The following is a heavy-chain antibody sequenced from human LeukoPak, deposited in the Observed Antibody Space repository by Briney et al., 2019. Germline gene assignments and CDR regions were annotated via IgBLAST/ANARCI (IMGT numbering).Heavy chain of an antibody. CDR2: IYYSGST. Sequence: PSETLSLTCTVSGGSISSSSYYWGWIRQPPGKGLEWIGSIYYSGSTYYNPSLKSRVTISVDTSKNQFSLKLSSVTAADTAVYYCARRGYSSSSLIYYYMDVWGKGTTVTVSS. D-gene: IGHD6-6*01. J-gene: IGHJ6*03. V-gene: IGHV4-39*01. CDR3: ARRGYSSSSLIYYYMDV. CDR1: GGSISSSSYY.